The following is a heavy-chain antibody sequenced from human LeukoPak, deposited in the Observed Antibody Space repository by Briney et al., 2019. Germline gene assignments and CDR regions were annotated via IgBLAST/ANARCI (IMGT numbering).Heavy chain of an antibody. V-gene: IGHV4-34*01. CDR1: GGSFRGYY. CDR2: IDHSGST. D-gene: IGHD3-16*02. Sequence: PSDTLSLTCAVYGGSFRGYYWSWIRHPPGKGLERIGEIDHSGSTKYTPSLKSRVTMSVDTSKNQFSLKLSSVTAADTAVYYCARAGGGHDYVWGSYRRFYFDYWGQGTLVTVSS. CDR3: ARAGGGHDYVWGSYRRFYFDY. J-gene: IGHJ4*02.